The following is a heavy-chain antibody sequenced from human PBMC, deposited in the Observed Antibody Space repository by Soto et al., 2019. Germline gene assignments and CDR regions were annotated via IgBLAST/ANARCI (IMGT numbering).Heavy chain of an antibody. CDR3: ARDYGYCSSTSCYRHFDY. CDR2: IYYSGST. V-gene: IGHV4-59*01. CDR1: GGSISSYY. D-gene: IGHD2-2*01. J-gene: IGHJ4*02. Sequence: SETLSLTCTVSGGSISSYYWSWIRQPPGKGLEWIGYIYYSGSTNYNPSLKSRVTISVDTSKNQFSLKLSSVTAADTAVYYCARDYGYCSSTSCYRHFDYWGQGTLVTVSS.